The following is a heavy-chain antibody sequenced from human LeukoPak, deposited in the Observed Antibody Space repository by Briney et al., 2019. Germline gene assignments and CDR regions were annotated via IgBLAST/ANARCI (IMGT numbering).Heavy chain of an antibody. CDR2: IYTSGST. J-gene: IGHJ4*02. CDR1: GGSISSSSYY. CDR3: ARDTPYGSGSYYNS. V-gene: IGHV4-61*02. Sequence: SETLSLTCTVSGGSISSSSYYWGWIRQPPGTGLEWIGRIYTSGSTNYNPSLKSRVTISVDTSKNQFSLKLSSVTAADTAVYYCARDTPYGSGSYYNSWGQGTLVTVSS. D-gene: IGHD3-10*01.